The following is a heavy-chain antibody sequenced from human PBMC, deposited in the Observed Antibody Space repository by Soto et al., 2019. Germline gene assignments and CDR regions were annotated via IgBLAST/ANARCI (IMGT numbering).Heavy chain of an antibody. CDR1: RGPLSSETKY. CDR3: ARHEAGWYFDS. J-gene: IGHJ4*02. V-gene: IGHV4-39*01. Sequence: XTLFPPCPVPRGPLSSETKYLAWIRQPPGKGLEWISNIYYSGSNFYNPSLKSRVTISLETSKNQFSLKLRSVTAADTAVYYCARHEAGWYFDSRGQGTLATVSS. D-gene: IGHD6-19*01. CDR2: IYYSGSN.